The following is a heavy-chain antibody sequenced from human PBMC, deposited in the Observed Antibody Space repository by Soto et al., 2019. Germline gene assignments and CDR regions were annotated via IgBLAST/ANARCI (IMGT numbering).Heavy chain of an antibody. CDR3: AKRAVVPAAMFSYYYSYMDV. CDR1: GFTFSSYA. V-gene: IGHV3-23*01. D-gene: IGHD2-2*01. CDR2: ISGSGGST. J-gene: IGHJ6*03. Sequence: PGGSLRLSCAASGFTFSSYAMSWVRQAPGKGLEWVSAISGSGGSTYYADSVKGRFTISRDNSKNTLYLQMNSLRAEDTAVYYCAKRAVVPAAMFSYYYSYMDVWGKGTTVTVSS.